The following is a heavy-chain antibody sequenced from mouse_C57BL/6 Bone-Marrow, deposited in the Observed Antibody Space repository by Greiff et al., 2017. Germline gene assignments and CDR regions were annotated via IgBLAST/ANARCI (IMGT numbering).Heavy chain of an antibody. CDR2: ILPGSGST. V-gene: IGHV1-9*01. Sequence: QVQLKQSGAELMKPGASVKLSCKATGYTFTGYWIEWVKQRPGHGLEWIGEILPGSGSTNYNVKFKGKATFTADTSSNTAYMQLSSLTTEDSAIYYCATIYYGKGDYWGQGTTLTVSS. D-gene: IGHD2-1*01. CDR3: ATIYYGKGDY. J-gene: IGHJ2*01. CDR1: GYTFTGYW.